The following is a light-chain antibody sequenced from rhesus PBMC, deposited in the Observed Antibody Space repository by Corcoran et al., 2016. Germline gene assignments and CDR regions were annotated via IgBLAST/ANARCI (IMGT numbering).Light chain of an antibody. V-gene: IGKV1-19*01. CDR1: QGISSW. J-gene: IGKJ1*01. Sequence: DIQMTQSPSSLSASVGDKVTITCHSSQGISSWLAWYQQKPGKAQKTLIYVASSVQSGVPSRFIGSGSGTDYTLTISSQQPEDFATYCGQQYDDLPRTFGQGTKVEIK. CDR2: VAS. CDR3: QQYDDLPRT.